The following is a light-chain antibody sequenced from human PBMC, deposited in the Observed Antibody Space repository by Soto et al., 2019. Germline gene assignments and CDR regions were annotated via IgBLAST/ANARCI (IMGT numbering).Light chain of an antibody. J-gene: IGLJ1*01. Sequence: QSVLTQPPSPSGTPGQRVTISCSGRSANIGQNYVCWYQQLPGTAPKLLIYSNNQRPSELPDRFADSKAGTSASLAISGFRSEDEADYYCVSWDDSLSGLVFGTGTKVTVL. CDR2: SNN. CDR1: SANIGQNY. CDR3: VSWDDSLSGLV. V-gene: IGLV1-47*02.